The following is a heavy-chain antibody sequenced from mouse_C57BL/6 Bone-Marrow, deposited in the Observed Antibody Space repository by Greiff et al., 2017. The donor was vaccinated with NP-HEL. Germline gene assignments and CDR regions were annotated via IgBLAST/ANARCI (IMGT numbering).Heavy chain of an antibody. CDR2: IWSDGST. V-gene: IGHV2-6-1*01. CDR3: ARHVTTVVADYDAMDY. CDR1: GFSLTSYG. D-gene: IGHD1-1*01. J-gene: IGHJ4*01. Sequence: VKLVESGPGLVAPSQSLSITCTVSGFSLTSYGVHWVRQPPGKGLEWLVVIWSDGSTTYNSDLKSRLSISKDNSKSQVFLKMTSLQTDDTAMYYCARHVTTVVADYDAMDYWGQGTSVTVSS.